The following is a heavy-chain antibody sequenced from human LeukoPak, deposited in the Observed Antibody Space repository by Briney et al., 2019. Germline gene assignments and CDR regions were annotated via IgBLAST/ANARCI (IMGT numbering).Heavy chain of an antibody. J-gene: IGHJ4*02. D-gene: IGHD5-24*01. CDR3: ARATRDGYDY. V-gene: IGHV3-21*01. CDR1: GFTFSSYS. Sequence: PGGSLRLSCAASGFTFSSYSMNWVRQAPGKGLEWVSSISSSSDAIYYADSVKGRFTMSRDNAKSSLHLQMNSLRAEDTAMYYCARATRDGYDYWGQGTLVTVSS. CDR2: ISSSSDAI.